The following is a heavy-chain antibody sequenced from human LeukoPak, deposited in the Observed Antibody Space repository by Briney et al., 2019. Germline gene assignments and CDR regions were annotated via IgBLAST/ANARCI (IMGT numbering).Heavy chain of an antibody. CDR2: LYDSGST. Sequence: SETLSPTCTVSGVSVSGYYWSWIRPPPGKGLEWVGYLYDSGSTNYNPSLRSRLTISVDTSKNQFSLKLSSVTAADTAVYYCARAGRYTTGWYGNYFDYWGQGTLVTVSS. D-gene: IGHD6-19*01. CDR3: ARAGRYTTGWYGNYFDY. CDR1: GVSVSGYY. V-gene: IGHV4-59*02. J-gene: IGHJ4*02.